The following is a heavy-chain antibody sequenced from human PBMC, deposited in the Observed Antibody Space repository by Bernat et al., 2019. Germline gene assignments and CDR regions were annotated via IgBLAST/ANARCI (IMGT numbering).Heavy chain of an antibody. Sequence: QLQLQESGPGLVKPSETLSLTCTVSGGSISSSSYYWGWIRQPPGKGLEWIGSIYYSGSTYYNPYLKSRVSICGGTSKNQLSMKVVAVTAADTAVYYCARGGYSCYDSDDWGQGTLITVSS. J-gene: IGHJ4*02. V-gene: IGHV4-39*01. D-gene: IGHD5-12*01. CDR3: ARGGYSCYDSDD. CDR2: IYYSGST. CDR1: GGSISSSSYY.